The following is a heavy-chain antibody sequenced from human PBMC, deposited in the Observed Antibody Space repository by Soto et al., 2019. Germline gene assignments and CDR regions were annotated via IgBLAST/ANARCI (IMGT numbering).Heavy chain of an antibody. V-gene: IGHV3-23*01. CDR2: ISGSGDNT. Sequence: EVHLLDSGGGLVQPGGSLRLSCAASGFTFSNYVMSWVRQAPGKGLEWVSYISGSGDNTYYADSVKGRFTISRDNSMNTPLLQMNTLRAEDTAVYYCATLPLVLALGFDYWGQGTLVTVSS. CDR3: ATLPLVLALGFDY. CDR1: GFTFSNYV. J-gene: IGHJ4*02.